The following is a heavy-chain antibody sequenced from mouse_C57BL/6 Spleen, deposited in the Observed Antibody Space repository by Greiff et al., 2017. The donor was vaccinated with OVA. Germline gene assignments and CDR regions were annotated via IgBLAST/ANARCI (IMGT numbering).Heavy chain of an antibody. V-gene: IGHV5-6*02. Sequence: DVKLVESGGDLVKPGGSLKLSCAASGFTFSSYGMSWVRQTPDKRLEWVATISSGGSYTYYPDSVKGRFTISGDNAKNTLYLQMSSLKSEDTAMYYCARHGYDAMDYWGQGTSVTVSS. J-gene: IGHJ4*01. CDR1: GFTFSSYG. CDR3: ARHGYDAMDY. CDR2: ISSGGSYT.